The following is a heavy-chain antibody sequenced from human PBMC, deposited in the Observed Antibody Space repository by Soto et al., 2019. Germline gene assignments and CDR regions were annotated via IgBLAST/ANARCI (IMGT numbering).Heavy chain of an antibody. Sequence: QVQLQESGPGLVKPSETLSLTCTVSGGSINYHYWSWIRQPPGKGMEWIGYIYYSGSTSYNPSLHRRVTMSVDTSKNQYFLRLSSVPAADTAIYYCARANWYCEYWGQGVLVTVSS. CDR1: GGSINYHY. V-gene: IGHV4-59*11. J-gene: IGHJ4*02. D-gene: IGHD1-1*01. CDR3: ARANWYCEY. CDR2: IYYSGST.